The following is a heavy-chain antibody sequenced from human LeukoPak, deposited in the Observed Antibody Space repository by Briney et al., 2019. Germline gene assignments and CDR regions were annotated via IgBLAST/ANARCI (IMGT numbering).Heavy chain of an antibody. V-gene: IGHV1-46*01. D-gene: IGHD3-22*01. CDR3: ARASYYYDNLAWHDNWFDP. CDR1: GYTSTSNY. CDR2: INPSGGST. Sequence: ASVKVSCKASGYTSTSNYMHWVRQAPGQGLEWMGIINPSGGSTSYAQKFQGRVTMTRDTSTSTVYMELSSLGSEDTAVYYCARASYYYDNLAWHDNWFDPWGQGTLVTVSS. J-gene: IGHJ5*02.